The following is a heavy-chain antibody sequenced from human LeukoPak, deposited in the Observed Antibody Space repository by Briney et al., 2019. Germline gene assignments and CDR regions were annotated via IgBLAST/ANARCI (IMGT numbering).Heavy chain of an antibody. D-gene: IGHD6-13*01. CDR2: ISSSSSYI. CDR1: AVSFSSNS. Sequence: PGGSLRLSCAASAVSFSSNSLNWVRQAPGKGLEWVSSISSSSSYIYYADSVKGRFTISRDNAKNSLYLQMNSLRAEDSAVYYCAKGIADYFDYWGQGTLVTVSS. J-gene: IGHJ4*02. V-gene: IGHV3-21*01. CDR3: AKGIADYFDY.